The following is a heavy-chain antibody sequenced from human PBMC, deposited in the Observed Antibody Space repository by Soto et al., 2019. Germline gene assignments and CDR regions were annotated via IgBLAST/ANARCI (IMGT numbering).Heavy chain of an antibody. CDR1: GFTFSMYS. CDR3: ARDHLILPAHDFFYGSDV. V-gene: IGHV3-7*03. CDR2: IPQDGVDG. Sequence: DVKLVESGGGLVQPGDSLRLSCEVSGFTFSMYSMSWVRQSPGKGLEWVAKIPQDGVDGHYADSVKGRFTISRDKGKNSLYLQLNNLRAEDTAVYYRARDHLILPAHDFFYGSDVWGRGATVTVSS. J-gene: IGHJ6*02. D-gene: IGHD2-21*02.